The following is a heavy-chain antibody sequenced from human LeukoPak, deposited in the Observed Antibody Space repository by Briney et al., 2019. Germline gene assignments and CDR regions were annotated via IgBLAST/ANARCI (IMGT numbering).Heavy chain of an antibody. Sequence: ASVKVSCKASGYSFSDYSIHWVRQAPGQGLEWMGRINPNSGGTSYAQNFQGRVTMTRDTSISITYMELSGLTSDDTAVYYCARGGSGSGYLYYFDYWGQGTLASVSS. CDR2: INPNSGGT. CDR3: ARGGSGSGYLYYFDY. CDR1: GYSFSDYS. V-gene: IGHV1-2*06. J-gene: IGHJ4*02. D-gene: IGHD3-10*01.